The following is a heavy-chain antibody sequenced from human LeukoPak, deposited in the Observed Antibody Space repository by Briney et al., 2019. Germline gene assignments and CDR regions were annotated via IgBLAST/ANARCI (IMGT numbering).Heavy chain of an antibody. D-gene: IGHD2-15*01. CDR2: IKQDGSEK. Sequence: PGGSLRLSCAGSEFTFSTYWMTWVRHAPGKGLEWVADIKQDGSEKYYVDSVKGRFTISRQNAKKSLFLQMNSLRAEDTAVYYCARHRSGGSQDDAFDIWGQGTLITVSS. V-gene: IGHV3-7*01. CDR3: ARHRSGGSQDDAFDI. CDR1: EFTFSTYW. J-gene: IGHJ3*02.